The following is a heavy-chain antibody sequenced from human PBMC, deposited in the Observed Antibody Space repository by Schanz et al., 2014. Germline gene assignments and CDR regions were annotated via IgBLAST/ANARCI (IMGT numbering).Heavy chain of an antibody. J-gene: IGHJ4*02. V-gene: IGHV3-23*01. CDR3: AKSQGSSFDS. CDR2: ISSGGGST. CDR1: GFAFSSYG. D-gene: IGHD6-13*01. Sequence: EVQLLESGGGLVQPGGSLRLSCLASGFAFSSYGMNWLRQAPGKGLEWVSSISSGGGSTYYADSVKGRFTISRDNFKGALYLQMSSLRAEDTAVYYCAKSQGSSFDSWGQGTLVTVSS.